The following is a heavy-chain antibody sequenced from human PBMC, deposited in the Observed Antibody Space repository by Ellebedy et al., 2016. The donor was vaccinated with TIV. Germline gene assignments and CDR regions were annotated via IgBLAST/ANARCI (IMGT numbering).Heavy chain of an antibody. CDR2: IDINSGTI. CDR3: ASKAASFYFDY. Sequence: GESLKISCAASGFSFSYYSMTWVRQAPGKGLEWISYIDINSGTIDYADSVKGRFTISRDDAKNSLYLQMNSLRAEDTAVYYCASKAASFYFDYWGQGALVTDSS. V-gene: IGHV3-48*04. J-gene: IGHJ4*02. CDR1: GFSFSYYS. D-gene: IGHD3-16*02.